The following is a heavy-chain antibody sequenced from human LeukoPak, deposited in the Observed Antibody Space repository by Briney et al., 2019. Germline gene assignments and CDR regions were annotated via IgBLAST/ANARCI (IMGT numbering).Heavy chain of an antibody. CDR3: AIPYSSSSPFDY. Sequence: GGSLRLSCAASGFTFSSFAMSWVRQAPGKGLEWVSVISGSGATTYYADSVKGRFTISRDNSKNTLYLQMNSLRAEDTAVYYCAIPYSSSSPFDYWGQGTLVTVSS. CDR2: ISGSGATT. CDR1: GFTFSSFA. V-gene: IGHV3-23*01. D-gene: IGHD6-6*01. J-gene: IGHJ4*02.